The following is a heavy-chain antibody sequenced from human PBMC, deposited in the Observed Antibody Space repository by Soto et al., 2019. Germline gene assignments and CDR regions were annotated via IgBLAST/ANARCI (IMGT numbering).Heavy chain of an antibody. CDR3: AKVSSSWYAGFFDL. V-gene: IGHV3-23*01. CDR2: LSDSGGSI. CDR1: GFTFSRHA. Sequence: EVPLLESGGGLVQPGGSLRLSCTASGFTFSRHAMTWVRQAPGKGLEWVSGLSDSGGSIYYADSVKGRFTISRDNSMNTLYLQMTPLRAEDTAIYYCAKVSSSWYAGFFDLWGQGTLVTVSS. J-gene: IGHJ4*02. D-gene: IGHD6-13*01.